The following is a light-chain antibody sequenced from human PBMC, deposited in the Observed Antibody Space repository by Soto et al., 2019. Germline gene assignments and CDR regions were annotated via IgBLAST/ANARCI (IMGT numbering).Light chain of an antibody. CDR1: QTISSW. CDR3: QHYSAYPIT. V-gene: IGKV1-5*03. Sequence: DIQMTQSPSTLSASVGVRVTITCRASQTISSWLAWYQQKPGKAPKFLIYKASNLESGVPSRFSGSGSGTEFTLTISSLQPDDFATYYCQHYSAYPITFGQGTRLEIK. CDR2: KAS. J-gene: IGKJ5*01.